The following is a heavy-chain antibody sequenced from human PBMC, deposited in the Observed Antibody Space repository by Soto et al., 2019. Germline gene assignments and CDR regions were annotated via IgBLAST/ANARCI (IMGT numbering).Heavy chain of an antibody. CDR3: AGTTHY. D-gene: IGHD1-26*01. J-gene: IGHJ4*02. CDR1: GGSINNFCNY. CDR2: IYYSGST. Sequence: TLCLTCTVYGGSINNFCNYWSWIRQHPEKGLEWIGYIYYSGSTYYNPSLRSRVTISIDKSKNQFSLKRNSVTAADTAVYYCAGTTHYGGQETLFTLPS. V-gene: IGHV4-31*09.